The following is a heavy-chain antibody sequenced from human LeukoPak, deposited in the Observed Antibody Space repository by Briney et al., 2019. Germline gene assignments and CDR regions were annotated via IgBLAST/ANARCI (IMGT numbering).Heavy chain of an antibody. CDR2: IIPIFGTA. J-gene: IGHJ4*02. CDR1: GGTFSSYA. V-gene: IGHV1-69*05. D-gene: IGHD2-2*01. CDR3: ATDLGYCSSTTCDTFDY. Sequence: PVKVSCKASGGTFSSYAISWVRQAPGQGLEWMGRIIPIFGTANYAQKLQGRVTLTTDTSTSTAYMELRGLRSDDTAVYYCATDLGYCSSTTCDTFDYWGQGTLVTVSS.